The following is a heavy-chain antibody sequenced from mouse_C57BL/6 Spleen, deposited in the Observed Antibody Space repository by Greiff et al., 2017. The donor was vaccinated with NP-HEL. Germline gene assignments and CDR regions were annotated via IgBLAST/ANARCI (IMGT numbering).Heavy chain of an antibody. J-gene: IGHJ2*01. V-gene: IGHV5-6*01. CDR2: ISSGGSYT. Sequence: DVQLQESGGDLVKPGGSLKLSCAASGFTFSSYGMSWVRQTPDKRLEWVATISSGGSYTYYPDSVKGRFTISRDNAKNTLYLQMSSLKSEDTAMYYCARHATVVALDYWGQGTTLTVSS. D-gene: IGHD1-1*01. CDR3: ARHATVVALDY. CDR1: GFTFSSYG.